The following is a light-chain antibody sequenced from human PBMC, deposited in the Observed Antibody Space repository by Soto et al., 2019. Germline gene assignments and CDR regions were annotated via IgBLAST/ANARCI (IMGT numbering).Light chain of an antibody. Sequence: EVVLTQSPATVSLSPGESATLSCRASQKIFSYLAWYQQKPGQAPRLLIYDASKRAAGIPARFSGSGSGTDFTLTISNLESEDFAVYYCQQRNYWPPGYTFGQGTKLEI. V-gene: IGKV3-11*01. CDR2: DAS. CDR1: QKIFSY. CDR3: QQRNYWPPGYT. J-gene: IGKJ2*01.